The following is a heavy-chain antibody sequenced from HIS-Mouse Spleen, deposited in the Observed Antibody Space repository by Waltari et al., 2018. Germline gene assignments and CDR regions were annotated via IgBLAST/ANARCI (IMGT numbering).Heavy chain of an antibody. J-gene: IGHJ2*01. CDR1: VASISSSSYY. V-gene: IGHV4-39*07. D-gene: IGHD6-13*01. CDR2: IYYSGST. Sequence: QLQLQESGPGLVKPSETLSLTCTVSVASISSSSYYWGWIRTPPGKGLEWIGSIYYSGSTYYNPSLKSRVTISVDTSKNQFSLKLSSVTAADTAVYYCAREIPYSSSWYDWYFDLWGRGTLVTVSS. CDR3: AREIPYSSSWYDWYFDL.